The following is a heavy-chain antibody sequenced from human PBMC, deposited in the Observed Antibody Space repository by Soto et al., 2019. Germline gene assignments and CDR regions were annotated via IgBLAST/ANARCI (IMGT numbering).Heavy chain of an antibody. CDR1: GGSISSSSYY. CDR3: ARDGKGSYYYGSGSYYVDY. CDR2: IYYSGST. J-gene: IGHJ4*02. V-gene: IGHV4-39*02. D-gene: IGHD3-10*01. Sequence: SETLSLTCTVSGGSISSSSYYWGWIRQPPGKGLEWIGSIYYSGSTYYNPSLKSRVTISVDTSKNQFSLKLSSVTAADTAVYYCARDGKGSYYYGSGSYYVDYWGQGXLVTVYS.